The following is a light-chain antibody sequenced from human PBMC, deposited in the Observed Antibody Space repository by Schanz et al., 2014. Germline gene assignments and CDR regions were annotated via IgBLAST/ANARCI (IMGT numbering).Light chain of an antibody. V-gene: IGKV3-20*01. CDR2: GAS. J-gene: IGKJ2*01. CDR1: QSVGSSF. Sequence: EIVLTQSPGTLSLSPGERATLSCRASQSVGSSFLAWHQQKPGQAPRLLIYGASRRAAGIPDRFSGSGSGTDFSLTISRLEPEDFAVYYCQQYGSSPPMYTFGQGTKLEIK. CDR3: QQYGSSPPMYT.